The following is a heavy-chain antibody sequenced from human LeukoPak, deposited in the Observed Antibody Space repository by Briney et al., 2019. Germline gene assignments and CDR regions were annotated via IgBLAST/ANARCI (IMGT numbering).Heavy chain of an antibody. CDR3: ARDSGVGATEYYFDY. J-gene: IGHJ4*02. Sequence: GASVKVSCKASGYTFTSYGISWVRQAPGRGLEWMGWISAYNGNTNCAQKLQGRVTMTTDTSTSTAYMELRSLRSDDTAVYYCARDSGVGATEYYFDYWGQGTLVTVSS. CDR1: GYTFTSYG. D-gene: IGHD1-26*01. V-gene: IGHV1-18*01. CDR2: ISAYNGNT.